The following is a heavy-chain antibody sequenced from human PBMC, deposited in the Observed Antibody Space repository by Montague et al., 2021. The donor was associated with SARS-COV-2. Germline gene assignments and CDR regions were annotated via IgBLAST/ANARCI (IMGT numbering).Heavy chain of an antibody. CDR1: GGSISSYY. V-gene: IGHV4-59*08. J-gene: IGHJ4*02. CDR3: ARHALGYFDWLNEGYFDY. Sequence: SETLSLTCTVSGGSISSYYWSWIRQPPGKGLEWIGYIYYSGSTNYNPSPKSRVTISVDTSKNQFSLKLSSVTAADTAVYYRARHALGYFDWLNEGYFDYWGQGTLVTVSS. CDR2: IYYSGST. D-gene: IGHD3-9*01.